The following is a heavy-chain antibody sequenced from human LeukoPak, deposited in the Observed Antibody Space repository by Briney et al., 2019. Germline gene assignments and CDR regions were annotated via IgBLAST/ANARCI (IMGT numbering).Heavy chain of an antibody. D-gene: IGHD6-19*01. CDR3: ARVGGAVAGPPNPAFDS. J-gene: IGHJ4*02. Sequence: SVKVSCKASGGTFSSYAISWVRQAPGQGLEWMGRIIPILGIANYAQKFQGRVTITAAKSTSTAYMELSSLRSEDTAVYYCARVGGAVAGPPNPAFDSWGQGTLVTVSS. CDR1: GGTFSSYA. CDR2: IIPILGIA. V-gene: IGHV1-69*04.